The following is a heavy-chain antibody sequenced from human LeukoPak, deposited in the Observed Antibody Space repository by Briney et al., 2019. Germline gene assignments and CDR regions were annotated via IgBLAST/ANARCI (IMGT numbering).Heavy chain of an antibody. J-gene: IGHJ4*02. D-gene: IGHD1-14*01. Sequence: TGGSLRLSCAASRFAFSSYWMHWVRQGPGEGLVWVSCINSDGTSTSYADSVKGRFTISRDNAKNTLYLQMHSLRPEDTAVYYCARDRSPAPNPFDYWGQGTLVTVSS. CDR1: RFAFSSYW. V-gene: IGHV3-74*01. CDR2: INSDGTST. CDR3: ARDRSPAPNPFDY.